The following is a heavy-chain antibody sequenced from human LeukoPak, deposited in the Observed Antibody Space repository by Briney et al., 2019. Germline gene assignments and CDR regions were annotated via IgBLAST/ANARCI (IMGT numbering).Heavy chain of an antibody. CDR2: MFHNGST. CDR1: GGSFSSGGFS. J-gene: IGHJ6*02. Sequence: SETLSLTCAVSGGSFSSGGFSWSWIRQPPGKGLGWIGYMFHNGSTHYSPSLQRRVTISVDRFKNQFSLRLRSVTAADTAVYYCGRETLGYCSGTTCSLGMDVWGQGTTVTVSS. D-gene: IGHD2-2*01. CDR3: GRETLGYCSGTTCSLGMDV. V-gene: IGHV4-30-2*01.